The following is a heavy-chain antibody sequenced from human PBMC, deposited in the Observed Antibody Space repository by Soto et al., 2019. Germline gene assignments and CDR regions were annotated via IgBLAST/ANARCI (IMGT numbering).Heavy chain of an antibody. CDR3: ARLTRGVYDLDRLWEKFDY. V-gene: IGHV2-5*02. CDR1: GFSLSSIGMG. D-gene: IGHD5-12*01. CDR2: IYWDDDK. Sequence: QITVKESGLPLVKPTETLTLTCTFSGFSLSSIGMGVGWIRQPPGKALEWLTLIYWDDDKRYSPSLSSRLTITKDPSKNPVDLTMTNMDPVDTATYYCARLTRGVYDLDRLWEKFDYWGQGALVTVS. J-gene: IGHJ4*02.